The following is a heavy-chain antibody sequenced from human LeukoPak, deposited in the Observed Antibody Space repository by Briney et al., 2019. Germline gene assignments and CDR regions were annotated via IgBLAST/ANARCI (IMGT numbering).Heavy chain of an antibody. D-gene: IGHD6-19*01. CDR2: ISSGGGTT. CDR1: GFTFSNYA. J-gene: IGHJ4*02. Sequence: GGSLRLSCAASGFTFSNYAMNWVRLAPGKGLEWASVISSGGGTTYYSDSVKGRFIISRDNSKNTLYLQMNSLRVDDTALYYCAKAGIAVPATPEYCGQGTQVTVSS. CDR3: AKAGIAVPATPEY. V-gene: IGHV3-23*01.